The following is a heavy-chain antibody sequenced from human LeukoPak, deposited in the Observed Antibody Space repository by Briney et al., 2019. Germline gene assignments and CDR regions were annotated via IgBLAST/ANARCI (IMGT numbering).Heavy chain of an antibody. CDR3: ARDAQFVEYSYGYGY. CDR1: GGSFSGYY. V-gene: IGHV4-34*01. CDR2: INHSGST. Sequence: SETLSLTCAVYGGSFSGYYWSWIRQPPGKGLEWIGEINHSGSTNYNPSLKSRVTISVDTSKNQFSLKLRSVTAADTAVYYCARDAQFVEYSYGYGYWGQGTLSPSPQ. J-gene: IGHJ4*02. D-gene: IGHD5-18*01.